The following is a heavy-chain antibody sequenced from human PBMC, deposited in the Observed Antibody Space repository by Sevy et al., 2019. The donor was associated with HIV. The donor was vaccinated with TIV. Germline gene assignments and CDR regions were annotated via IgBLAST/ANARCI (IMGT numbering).Heavy chain of an antibody. V-gene: IGHV3-30-3*01. CDR2: ISYDGSNK. J-gene: IGHJ4*02. CDR1: GFTFSSYA. D-gene: IGHD3-10*01. CDR3: ARDGKKTEVRGVISRIAIPRTDY. Sequence: GGSLRLSCAASGFTFSSYAMHWVRQAPGKGLEWVAVISYDGSNKYYGDSVKGGFTISRENSDNTLYLQMNSLRAEGTAVYYCARDGKKTEVRGVISRIAIPRTDYWGQGTLVTASS.